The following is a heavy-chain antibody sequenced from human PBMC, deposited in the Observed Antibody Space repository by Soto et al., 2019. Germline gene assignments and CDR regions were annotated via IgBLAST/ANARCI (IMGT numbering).Heavy chain of an antibody. CDR3: ARGLNGY. D-gene: IGHD1-1*01. Sequence: GGSLRLSCAASGFTFTNYAMHWVRQAPGKGLEWLAVVSYDGSREYYSDSGEGRYTISRDNSKKMLYLQMNSLRIEDTAVYYCARGLNGYWGQGTRVTVSS. V-gene: IGHV3-30*04. CDR2: VSYDGSRE. J-gene: IGHJ4*02. CDR1: GFTFTNYA.